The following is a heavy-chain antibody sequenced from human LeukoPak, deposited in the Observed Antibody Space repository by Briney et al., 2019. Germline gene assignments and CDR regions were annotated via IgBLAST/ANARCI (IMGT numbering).Heavy chain of an antibody. Sequence: SETLSLACTVSGDSMTNYYWSWIRQPPGMGLEWIGYISYSGSTNYNPSLKSRVTISIDTSKNQFSLKLSSVTAADTAVYYCASAPHVNYFDFWGQGALVTVST. V-gene: IGHV4-59*08. CDR1: GDSMTNYY. J-gene: IGHJ4*02. D-gene: IGHD2/OR15-2a*01. CDR3: ASAPHVNYFDF. CDR2: ISYSGST.